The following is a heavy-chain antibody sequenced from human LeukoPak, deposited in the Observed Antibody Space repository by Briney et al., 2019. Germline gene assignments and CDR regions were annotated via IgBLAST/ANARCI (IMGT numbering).Heavy chain of an antibody. V-gene: IGHV4-59*01. CDR1: RDSISNYY. CDR2: IYYTGST. Sequence: SETLSLTCSVSRDSISNYYWSWIRQSPGRGLEWIGYIYYTGSTNYNPSLTSRVTMSVDTSKNQFSLKLTSVTAADTAVYYCARGTQVRRSGIDYWGQGTLVTVSS. CDR3: ARGTQVRRSGIDY. D-gene: IGHD1-26*01. J-gene: IGHJ4*02.